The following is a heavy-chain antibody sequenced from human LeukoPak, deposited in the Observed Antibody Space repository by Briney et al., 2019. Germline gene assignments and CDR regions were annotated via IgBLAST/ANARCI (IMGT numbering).Heavy chain of an antibody. D-gene: IGHD3-10*01. V-gene: IGHV1-2*02. CDR3: AREGLLWFGELLSYYYYGMDV. J-gene: IGHJ6*02. CDR1: GYTFTGYY. Sequence: ASVKVSCKASGYTFTGYYMHWVRQAPGQGLEWMGWINPNSGGTNYAQKFQCRVTMTRETSISTAYMELSRLRSDDTAVYYCAREGLLWFGELLSYYYYGMDVWGQGTTVTVSS. CDR2: INPNSGGT.